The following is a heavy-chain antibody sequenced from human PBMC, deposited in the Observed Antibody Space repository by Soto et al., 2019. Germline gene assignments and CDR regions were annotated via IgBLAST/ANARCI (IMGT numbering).Heavy chain of an antibody. CDR3: ARGNIAVAVRGLFDY. CDR2: INIDGSST. Sequence: EVQLVESRGSLVQPGRSLRLSCAASGFTFSSSWMHWVRQAPEKGLVWVSRINIDGSSTNYADSVKGRFTISRDNAKNTLYLQMDSLRAEDTAVYYCARGNIAVAVRGLFDYWGQGTLVTVSS. D-gene: IGHD6-19*01. CDR1: GFTFSSSW. V-gene: IGHV3-74*01. J-gene: IGHJ4*02.